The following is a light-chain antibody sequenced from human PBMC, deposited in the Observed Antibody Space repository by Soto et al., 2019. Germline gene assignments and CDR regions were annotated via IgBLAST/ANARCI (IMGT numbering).Light chain of an antibody. CDR3: QQYGTSPQT. CDR2: GAS. V-gene: IGKV3-20*01. Sequence: EIVLTQSPCTLSLSPGERATLSCRASQSVSSNYLAWYQQKPGQAPRLLIYGASSGATGIPDRFSGSGSGTDFTLTISRLAPEDFAVYYCQQYGTSPQTFGQGTKVDIK. CDR1: QSVSSNY. J-gene: IGKJ1*01.